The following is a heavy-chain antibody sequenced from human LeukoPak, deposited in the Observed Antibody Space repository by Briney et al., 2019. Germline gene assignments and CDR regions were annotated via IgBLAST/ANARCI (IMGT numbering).Heavy chain of an antibody. CDR1: GFKFNEFA. J-gene: IGHJ1*01. CDR3: ARASVGLQH. V-gene: IGHV3-9*01. Sequence: GGSLRLSCVDSGFKFNEFAMHWVRQVPGRGREWVSGITWNSVTIGYADSVRGRFIVSRDNAKNSLYLQMNSLRSDDTALYYCARASVGLQHWGQGTLVTVSS. CDR2: ITWNSVTI. D-gene: IGHD1-26*01.